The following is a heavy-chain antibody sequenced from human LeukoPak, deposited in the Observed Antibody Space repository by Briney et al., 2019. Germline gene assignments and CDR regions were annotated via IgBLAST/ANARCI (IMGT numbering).Heavy chain of an antibody. J-gene: IGHJ4*02. CDR1: RFIFSDYA. CDR3: ARDGGDATADNC. Sequence: GSLRLSCAASRFIFSDYAMHWIRQAPGKGLNWVAVISRDGTYTNHADSVKGRFTISRDNSKNSLYLQMDSLTTEDTAVYYCARDGGDATADNCWGLGALVTVSS. D-gene: IGHD2-15*01. V-gene: IGHV3-30-3*01. CDR2: ISRDGTYT.